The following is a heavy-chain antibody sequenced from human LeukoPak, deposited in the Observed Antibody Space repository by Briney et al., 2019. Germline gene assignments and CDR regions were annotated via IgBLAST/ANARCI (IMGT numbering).Heavy chain of an antibody. V-gene: IGHV3-11*01. J-gene: IGHJ4*02. CDR3: ARDYRCSSTSCKDRTFDY. Sequence: PGGSLRLSCAASGFIFNDYYMSWIRHPPGKGLEWVSYIISSCCIIYYADSVKGRFTLSRDNAKNTLYLQMNSLRVEDTAVYYCARDYRCSSTSCKDRTFDYWGQGTLVTVSS. D-gene: IGHD2-2*01. CDR1: GFIFNDYY. CDR2: IISSCCII.